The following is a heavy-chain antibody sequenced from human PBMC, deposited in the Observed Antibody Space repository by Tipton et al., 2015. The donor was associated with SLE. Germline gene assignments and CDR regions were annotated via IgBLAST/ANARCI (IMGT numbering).Heavy chain of an antibody. V-gene: IGHV1-69*01. Sequence: QSGAEVKKPGSSVKVSCKASGGTFSSYAISWVRQAPGQGLEWMGGIIPIFGTANYAQKFQGRVTITADESTSTAYMELSSLRSEDTAVYYCARVPSPHSSSYYFDYWGPGTLVTVSS. D-gene: IGHD6-13*01. CDR2: IIPIFGTA. J-gene: IGHJ4*02. CDR3: ARVPSPHSSSYYFDY. CDR1: GGTFSSYA.